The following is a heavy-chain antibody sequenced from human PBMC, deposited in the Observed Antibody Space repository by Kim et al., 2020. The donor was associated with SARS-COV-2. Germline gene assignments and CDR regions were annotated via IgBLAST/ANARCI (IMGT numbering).Heavy chain of an antibody. D-gene: IGHD3-10*01. V-gene: IGHV3-74*01. Sequence: TSYADSVKGRFTISRDNAKNTLYLQMNSLRAEDTAVYYCARDRKFRGMDVWGQGTTVTVSS. J-gene: IGHJ6*02. CDR2: T. CDR3: ARDRKFRGMDV.